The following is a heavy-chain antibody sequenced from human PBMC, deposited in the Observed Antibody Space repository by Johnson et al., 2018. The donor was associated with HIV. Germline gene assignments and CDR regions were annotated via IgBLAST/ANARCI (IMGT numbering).Heavy chain of an antibody. CDR1: GFTFSTYA. CDR2: ISNNGGST. CDR3: ARRFYDSSGAGFDI. D-gene: IGHD3-22*01. V-gene: IGHV3-64*01. Sequence: LQLVESGGGLVQPAGSLRLSCPASGFTFSTYAIHWVRQAPGKGLESVSAISNNGGSTYSANSVKGRFTISRDNSKNTLYLQMGSLRAEDMAVYYCARRFYDSSGAGFDIWGQGTMVTVSS. J-gene: IGHJ3*02.